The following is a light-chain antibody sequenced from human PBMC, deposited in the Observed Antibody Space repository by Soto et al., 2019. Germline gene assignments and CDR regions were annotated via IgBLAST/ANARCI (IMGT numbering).Light chain of an antibody. V-gene: IGKV3-20*01. CDR3: QQYGSSPLT. CDR2: GAS. Sequence: EIVLTQSPSTLSLSPGSRSTLPCRASQSVASRNLAWYQQKSGQAPRVXIYGASSRAIHTPDRFSGSGYGTDFNLTISRLETEDFAVYYCQQYGSSPLTFGGGTKVDIK. CDR1: QSVASRN. J-gene: IGKJ4*01.